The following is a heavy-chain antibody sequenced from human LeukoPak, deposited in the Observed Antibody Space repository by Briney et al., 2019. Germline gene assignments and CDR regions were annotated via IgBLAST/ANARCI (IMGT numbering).Heavy chain of an antibody. Sequence: SETLSLTCTVSGGSISSYYWSWIRQPAGKGLEWIGRIYTSGTTNYNPSLKSRVTMSVDTSKNQFSLKLSSVTAAATAVYYCARDQTYYDCSGYSLYAFDIWGQGTMVTVSS. CDR2: IYTSGTT. J-gene: IGHJ3*02. CDR1: GGSISSYY. V-gene: IGHV4-4*07. CDR3: ARDQTYYDCSGYSLYAFDI. D-gene: IGHD3-22*01.